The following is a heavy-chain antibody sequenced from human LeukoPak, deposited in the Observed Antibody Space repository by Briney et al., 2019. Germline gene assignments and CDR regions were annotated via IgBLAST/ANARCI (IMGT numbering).Heavy chain of an antibody. CDR1: GFTFSRHW. J-gene: IGHJ4*02. CDR2: IKQDGSER. Sequence: GWSLRLSCATSGFTFSRHWMTWVRQAPGKGPEWVANIKQDGSERYYVHSVRGRFTISRDNANNALYLQMNSLRAEDTAVYYCARDGGHSTDLDYWGQGTLVTVSS. D-gene: IGHD2-8*02. CDR3: ARDGGHSTDLDY. V-gene: IGHV3-7*01.